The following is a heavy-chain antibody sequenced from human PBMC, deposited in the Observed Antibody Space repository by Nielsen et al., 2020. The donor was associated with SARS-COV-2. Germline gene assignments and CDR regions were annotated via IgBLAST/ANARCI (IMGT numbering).Heavy chain of an antibody. CDR2: INHSGST. J-gene: IGHJ4*02. V-gene: IGHV4-34*01. CDR1: GGSFSDYY. CDR3: ARGRAFGVVLGY. Sequence: SETLSLTCAVYGGSFSDYYWSWIRQPPGKGLEWIGEINHSGSTNYNPSLKSRVTISVDTSKNQFSLKLSSVTAADTAVYYCARGRAFGVVLGYWGQGTLVTVSS. D-gene: IGHD3-3*01.